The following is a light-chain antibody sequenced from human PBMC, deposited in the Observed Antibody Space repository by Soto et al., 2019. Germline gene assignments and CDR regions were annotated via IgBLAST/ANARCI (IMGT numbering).Light chain of an antibody. CDR1: SSDVGGYHY. Sequence: QSVLTQPASVSGSPGQSITISCTGTSSDVGGYHYVSWYQLLPGKAPKLILFEVSIRPSGVSYRFSGSKSGNTASLTISGLQAEDEADYYCISYTDRQSYLFGTGTKVTVL. CDR3: ISYTDRQSYL. CDR2: EVS. J-gene: IGLJ1*01. V-gene: IGLV2-14*01.